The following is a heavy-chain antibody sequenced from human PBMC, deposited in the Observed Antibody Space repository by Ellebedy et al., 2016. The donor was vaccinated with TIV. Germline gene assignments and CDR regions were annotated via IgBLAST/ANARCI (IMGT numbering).Heavy chain of an antibody. CDR1: GGSITTYY. J-gene: IGHJ4*02. CDR2: RHYTGRT. Sequence: MPSETLSLTCTVSGGSITTYYWSWIRQPPGKGLEWIGYRHYTGRTNYNPSRSSRVSISVDTSRNQFSLNLSSVTAADTAVYFCAAYYYDTSSFYHLCEYWGQGALGTVSS. D-gene: IGHD3-22*01. CDR3: AAYYYDTSSFYHLCEY. V-gene: IGHV4-59*08.